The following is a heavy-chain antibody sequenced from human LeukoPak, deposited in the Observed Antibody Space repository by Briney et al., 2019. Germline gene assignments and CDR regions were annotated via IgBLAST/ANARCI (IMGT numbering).Heavy chain of an antibody. CDR2: IYYSGST. V-gene: IGHV4-59*12. CDR3: ARGLSGSYQYYFDY. D-gene: IGHD3-10*01. J-gene: IGHJ4*02. CDR1: GGSISSYY. Sequence: SETLSLTCTVSGGSISSYYWSWIRQPPGKGLEWIGYIYYSGSTYYNPSLKSRVTISVDTSKNQFSLKLSSVTAADTAVYYCARGLSGSYQYYFDYWGQGTLVTVSS.